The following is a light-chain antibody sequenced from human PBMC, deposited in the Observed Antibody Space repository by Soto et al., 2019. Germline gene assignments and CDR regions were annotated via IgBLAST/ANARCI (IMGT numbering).Light chain of an antibody. V-gene: IGKV1-39*01. CDR3: QQSYSTPQT. J-gene: IGKJ1*01. CDR1: QSISTH. Sequence: DIQMTQSPSTLSASVGDRVTITCRASQSISTHLSWYQQKPGKAHKLLIYAASSLQSWVQSRFTGSGSGTDFTLTISSLQPEDFAIYYCQQSYSTPQTFGQGTKVDI. CDR2: AAS.